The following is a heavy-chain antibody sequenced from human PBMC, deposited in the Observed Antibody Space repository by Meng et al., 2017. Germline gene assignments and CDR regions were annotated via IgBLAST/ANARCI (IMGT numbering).Heavy chain of an antibody. Sequence: GGSLRLSCAASGFTFSSYEMNWVRQAPGKGLEWVSYISSSGSTIYYADSVKGRFTISRDNAKNSLYLQMNSLRAEDTAVYYCARDRRIHDSSGYYSSVNVIFDYWGQGTLVTVSS. CDR3: ARDRRIHDSSGYYSSVNVIFDY. CDR2: ISSSGSTI. J-gene: IGHJ4*02. CDR1: GFTFSSYE. D-gene: IGHD3-22*01. V-gene: IGHV3-48*03.